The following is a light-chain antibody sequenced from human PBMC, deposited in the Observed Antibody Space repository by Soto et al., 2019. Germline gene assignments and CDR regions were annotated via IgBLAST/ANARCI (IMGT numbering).Light chain of an antibody. J-gene: IGLJ1*01. CDR1: SSDVGGYNY. CDR2: DVS. CDR3: SSYTRSSTLYV. Sequence: QCVLTQPASVSGSARQGITISCTGTSSDVGGYNYVSWYQQHPGKAPKLMIYDVSNRPSGVSNRFSGSKSGNTASLTISGLQAEHEADYYCSSYTRSSTLYVFGTGTKVTVL. V-gene: IGLV2-14*01.